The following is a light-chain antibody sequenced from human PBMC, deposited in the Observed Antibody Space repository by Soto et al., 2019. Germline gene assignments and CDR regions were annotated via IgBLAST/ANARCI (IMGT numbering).Light chain of an antibody. CDR3: AAWDDSLNALA. CDR1: SSIIGSNA. Sequence: QSVLTQPPSASGTPGQRVTISCSGASSIIGSNAVNWYQQIPGTAPQLLIYTNNQRPSGVPDRFSGSKSGTSASLAITGLHSEDEAHYHCAAWDDSLNALAFGGGTKLTVL. J-gene: IGLJ3*02. V-gene: IGLV1-44*01. CDR2: TNN.